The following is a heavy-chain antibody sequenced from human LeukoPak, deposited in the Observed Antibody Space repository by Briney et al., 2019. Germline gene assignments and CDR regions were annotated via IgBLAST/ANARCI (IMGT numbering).Heavy chain of an antibody. J-gene: IGHJ6*02. Sequence: GGSLRLSCAASGFTFSSYGMHWVRQAPGKGLEWVAVISYDGSNKYYADSVKGRFTISRDNSKNTLYLQMNSLRAEDTAVYYCAKVYYYYGSGCYPYGMDVWGQGTTVTVSS. V-gene: IGHV3-30*18. CDR2: ISYDGSNK. D-gene: IGHD3-10*01. CDR1: GFTFSSYG. CDR3: AKVYYYYGSGCYPYGMDV.